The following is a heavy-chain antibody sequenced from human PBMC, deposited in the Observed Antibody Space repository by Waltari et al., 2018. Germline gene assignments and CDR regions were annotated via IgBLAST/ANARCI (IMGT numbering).Heavy chain of an antibody. CDR2: INQDGNGL. Sequence: EVQVVESGGGLVQAGGSLGLSCAASGFTFSNYWMTWGRRAPGKGMEWVANINQDGNGLHYVDSVRGRFTISRDNAKNSMFLQMNSLRAEDTAVYYCARVPLPWYLDYWGQGTLVTVSS. J-gene: IGHJ4*02. CDR3: ARVPLPWYLDY. CDR1: GFTFSNYW. V-gene: IGHV3-7*01.